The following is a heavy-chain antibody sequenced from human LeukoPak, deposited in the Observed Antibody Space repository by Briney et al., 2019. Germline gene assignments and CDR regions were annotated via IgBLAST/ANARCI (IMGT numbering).Heavy chain of an antibody. CDR3: ASSPLLWFGESDAFDI. J-gene: IGHJ3*02. V-gene: IGHV4-4*07. D-gene: IGHD3-10*01. Sequence: PSETLSLTCTVSGVSISSYYWSWIRQPAGKGLEWIGRIYTSGSTNYNPSLKSRVTMSVDTSKNQFSLKLSSVTAADTAVYYCASSPLLWFGESDAFDIWGQGTMVTVSS. CDR2: IYTSGST. CDR1: GVSISSYY.